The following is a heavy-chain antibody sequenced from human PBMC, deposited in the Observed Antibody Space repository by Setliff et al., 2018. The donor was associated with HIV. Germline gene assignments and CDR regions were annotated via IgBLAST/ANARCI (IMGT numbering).Heavy chain of an antibody. J-gene: IGHJ4*02. CDR1: GGSIMSDGYY. CDR3: AVMFFYGSGSKSNFDY. CDR2: IYNRGHT. D-gene: IGHD3-10*01. Sequence: SETLSLTCTVSGGSIMSDGYYWNWIRQHPGKGLAWIGYIYNRGHTYYNPSLKSRVTTSVDTSQNQFSLKLSAVTVADTAIYYCAVMFFYGSGSKSNFDYWGKGTLVTVS. V-gene: IGHV4-31*03.